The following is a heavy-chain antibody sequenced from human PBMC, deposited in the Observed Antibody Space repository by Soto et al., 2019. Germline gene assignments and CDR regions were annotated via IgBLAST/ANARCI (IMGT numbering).Heavy chain of an antibody. CDR2: IYYDGST. D-gene: IGHD5-18*01. J-gene: IGHJ4*02. Sequence: PSETLSLTCTVSGASISSGTFYWGWIRQPPGKGLESIANIYYDGSTYYNPSLTSRVTISLDTSKNQFSLKLSSVTAADTAVYYCARHRYSYGVYYFDYWGQGTLVTVSS. CDR3: ARHRYSYGVYYFDY. V-gene: IGHV4-39*01. CDR1: GASISSGTFY.